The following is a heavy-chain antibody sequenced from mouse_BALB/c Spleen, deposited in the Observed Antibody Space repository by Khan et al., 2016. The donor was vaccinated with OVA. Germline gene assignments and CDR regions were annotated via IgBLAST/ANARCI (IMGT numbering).Heavy chain of an antibody. CDR2: IRSGGNT. CDR1: GFSLNTYG. Sequence: QVQLKQSGPGLVQPSQRLSITCTVSGFSLNTYGIHWIRQSQGKGLEWLGVIRSGGNTDYNGAFISRLNITKDNSKSQAFFKMNSLQADDTAIYYCARNSYMYDFTYWGQGTLVTVSA. V-gene: IGHV2-2*01. D-gene: IGHD2-14*01. J-gene: IGHJ3*01. CDR3: ARNSYMYDFTY.